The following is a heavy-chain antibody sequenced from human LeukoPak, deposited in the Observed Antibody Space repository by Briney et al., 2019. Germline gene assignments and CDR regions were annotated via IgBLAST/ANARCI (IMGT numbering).Heavy chain of an antibody. Sequence: SETLSLTCTVSGGSISSGDYYWSWIRQPPGKGLEWIGYIYYSGSTYYNPSLKSRVTISVDTSKNQFSLKLSPVTAADTAVYYCARESNKVVRGVIITHAFDYWGQGTLVTVSS. CDR2: IYYSGST. J-gene: IGHJ4*02. V-gene: IGHV4-30-4*08. CDR1: GGSISSGDYY. CDR3: ARESNKVVRGVIITHAFDY. D-gene: IGHD3-10*01.